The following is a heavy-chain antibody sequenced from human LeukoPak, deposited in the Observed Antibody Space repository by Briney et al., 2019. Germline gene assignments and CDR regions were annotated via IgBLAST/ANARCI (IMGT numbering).Heavy chain of an antibody. CDR1: GFSLNTNAEA. CDR2: IYGNDDK. CDR3: VHRTMVTSVDH. V-gene: IGHV2-5*01. Sequence: SGPTLVNPTQTLTLTCTFSGFSLNTNAEAVGWVRQPPGQALEWLTFIYGNDDKRYSPPLASRLTITKDTSKNQVVLTMTDMDYVDTATYYCVHRTMVTSVDHWGQGTLVTVSS. D-gene: IGHD4-17*01. J-gene: IGHJ4*02.